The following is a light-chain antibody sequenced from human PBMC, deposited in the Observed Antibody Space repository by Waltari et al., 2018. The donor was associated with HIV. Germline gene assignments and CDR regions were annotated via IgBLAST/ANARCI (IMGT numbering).Light chain of an antibody. CDR3: QGWDTRSDQLV. Sequence: SYVLTQPPSVSVAPGQTARITCGGSDIGSHSVQWYPQKPGQAPVMVGFDDSDRPSGSAERVSGANSGKTATMTSSRVEAGDEADSYCQGWDTRSDQLVFGTATKVTVL. V-gene: IGLV3-21*02. J-gene: IGLJ1*01. CDR2: DDS. CDR1: DIGSHS.